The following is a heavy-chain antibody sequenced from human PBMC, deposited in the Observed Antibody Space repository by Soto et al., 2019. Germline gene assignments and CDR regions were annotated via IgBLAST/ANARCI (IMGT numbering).Heavy chain of an antibody. CDR3: ARDGSDFWSGFSFGGLYYFDY. J-gene: IGHJ4*02. D-gene: IGHD3-3*01. Sequence: EVQLVESGGGLIQPGGSLRLSCAASGFTFSSYSMNWVRQTPGKGLEWISHITSSSGTIYYADSVKGRFIISRDNAKNSLYLQMNSLRAEDTAVYFCARDGSDFWSGFSFGGLYYFDYWGQGTLVTVSS. CDR2: ITSSSGTI. CDR1: GFTFSSYS. V-gene: IGHV3-48*01.